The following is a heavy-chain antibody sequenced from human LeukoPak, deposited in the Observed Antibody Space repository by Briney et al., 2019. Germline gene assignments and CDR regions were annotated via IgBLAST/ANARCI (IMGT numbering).Heavy chain of an antibody. D-gene: IGHD3-22*01. CDR2: INHSGST. V-gene: IGHV4-34*01. Sequence: SETLSLTCAVYGGSFSGYYWSWIRQPPGKGLEWIGEINHSGSTNYNPSPKSRVTISVDTSKNQFSLKLSSVTAADTAAYYCARDRLNYYDSSGYYPDAFDIWGQGTMVTVSS. CDR1: GGSFSGYY. J-gene: IGHJ3*02. CDR3: ARDRLNYYDSSGYYPDAFDI.